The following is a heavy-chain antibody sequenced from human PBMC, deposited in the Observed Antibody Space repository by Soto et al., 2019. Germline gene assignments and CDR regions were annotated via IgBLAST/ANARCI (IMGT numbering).Heavy chain of an antibody. J-gene: IGHJ5*02. D-gene: IGHD6-13*01. CDR1: GFTFSSYG. CDR3: ARDPDSSSWGRFDP. V-gene: IGHV3-33*01. CDR2: IWYDGSNK. Sequence: QVQLVESGGGVVQPGRSLRLSCAASGFTFSSYGMHWVRQAPGKGLEWVAVIWYDGSNKYYADYVKGRFTISRDNSKNTLYLKMNSLRAEDTAVYYCARDPDSSSWGRFDPWGQGTLVTVSS.